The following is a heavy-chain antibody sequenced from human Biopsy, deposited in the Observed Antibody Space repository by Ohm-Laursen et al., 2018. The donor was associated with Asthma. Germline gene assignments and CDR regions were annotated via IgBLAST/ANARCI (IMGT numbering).Heavy chain of an antibody. CDR2: ISPIFGSS. Sequence: GSSVKVSCKASGGMFGNYAISWVRQAPGLGLEWMGGISPIFGSSNYAQRFQGRVTITADIFTRTVYMELSGLRSEDTAVYYCARPYYDSSGYYYENLSFDYWGQGTLVTVSS. V-gene: IGHV1-69*06. CDR1: GGMFGNYA. J-gene: IGHJ4*02. D-gene: IGHD3-22*01. CDR3: ARPYYDSSGYYYENLSFDY.